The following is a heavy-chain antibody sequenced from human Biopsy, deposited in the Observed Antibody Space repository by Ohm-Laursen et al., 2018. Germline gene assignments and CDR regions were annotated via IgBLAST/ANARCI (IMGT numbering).Heavy chain of an antibody. CDR3: VRGVDYYDPYHYYALDV. D-gene: IGHD3-22*01. J-gene: IGHJ6*02. Sequence: TLSLTCAVYGESFNGYYWRWIRQTPGKGLEWIGEINHSGRTNYNPSLKSRVTISVDTSKNHFSLKVRSVTAADTAVYYCVRGVDYYDPYHYYALDVWGQGTTVTVSS. V-gene: IGHV4-34*01. CDR1: GESFNGYY. CDR2: INHSGRT.